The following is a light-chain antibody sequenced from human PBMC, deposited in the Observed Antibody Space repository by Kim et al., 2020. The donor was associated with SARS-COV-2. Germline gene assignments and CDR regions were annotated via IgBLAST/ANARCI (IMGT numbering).Light chain of an antibody. CDR3: CSYAGSYTYV. CDR1: SSDVGAYNY. Sequence: GQSVAFSCTGTSSDVGAYNYVSWYQQHPGKAPKLMIYDVSKRPSGVPDRFSGSKSGNAASLTISVLQAEDEADYYCCSYAGSYTYVFGTGTRVTVL. J-gene: IGLJ1*01. CDR2: DVS. V-gene: IGLV2-11*01.